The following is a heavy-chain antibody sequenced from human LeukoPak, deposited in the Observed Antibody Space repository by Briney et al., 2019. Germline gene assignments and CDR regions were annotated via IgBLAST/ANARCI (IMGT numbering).Heavy chain of an antibody. CDR2: IYHSGST. Sequence: SETLSLTCAVSGYSISSGYYWGWIRQPPGKGLEWIGSIYHSGSTYYNPSLKSRVTISVDTSKNQFSLKLISVTAADTAVYYCARDRPPVTMVRGNGFDYWGQGTLVTVSS. V-gene: IGHV4-38-2*02. D-gene: IGHD3-10*01. CDR1: GYSISSGYY. J-gene: IGHJ4*02. CDR3: ARDRPPVTMVRGNGFDY.